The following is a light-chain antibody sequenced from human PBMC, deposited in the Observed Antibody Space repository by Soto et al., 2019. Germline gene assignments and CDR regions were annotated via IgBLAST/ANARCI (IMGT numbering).Light chain of an antibody. CDR1: QSISSW. CDR3: QQYTSYPYT. V-gene: IGKV1-5*03. CDR2: KAS. J-gene: IGKJ2*01. Sequence: DIQMTQSPSTLSASVGDRVTITCRASQSISSWLAWYQQKPGKAPKLLIYKASSLESGVPSRFSGSGSVTEFTLTISSLQPDDFATYYCQQYTSYPYTFGQGTKLEIK.